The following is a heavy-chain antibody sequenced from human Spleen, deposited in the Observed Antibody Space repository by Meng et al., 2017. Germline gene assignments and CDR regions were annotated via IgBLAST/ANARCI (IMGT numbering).Heavy chain of an antibody. D-gene: IGHD3-10*01. Sequence: QPQESGPGLVKPSYTLSLTCTVSGGSISSSGFYWAWIRQPPGKGLEYIGSIYYSGSTYYNPSLMSRVTISGDTSWSQFSLKLTSVTAADTAVYYCARSASHASGTYYSFDYWGRGTLVTVSS. CDR3: ARSASHASGTYYSFDY. CDR2: IYYSGST. V-gene: IGHV4-39*07. J-gene: IGHJ4*02. CDR1: GGSISSSGFY.